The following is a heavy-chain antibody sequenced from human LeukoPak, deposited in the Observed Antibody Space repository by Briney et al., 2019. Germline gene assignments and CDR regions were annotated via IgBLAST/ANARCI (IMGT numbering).Heavy chain of an antibody. J-gene: IGHJ4*02. CDR3: ARIKPSSGWYFEDY. Sequence: SGPALVKPTQTLTLTCTFSGFSLSTSGMCVSWIRQPPGKALEWLARIDLDDDKYYSTSLKTRLTISKDTSKNQVVLTMTNMDPVDTATYYCARIKPSSGWYFEDYWGQGTLVTVSS. D-gene: IGHD6-19*01. CDR2: IDLDDDK. CDR1: GFSLSTSGMC. V-gene: IGHV2-70*11.